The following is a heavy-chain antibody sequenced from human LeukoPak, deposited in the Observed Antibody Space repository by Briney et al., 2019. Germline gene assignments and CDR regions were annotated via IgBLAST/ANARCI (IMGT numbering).Heavy chain of an antibody. CDR3: ASIYLTRALPVY. CDR2: IKQDGSEK. J-gene: IGHJ4*02. CDR1: GFTFSSYW. Sequence: GGSLILSCAASGFTFSSYWMSWVRQAPGKGLEWVANIKQDGSEKYYVDSVKGRFTISRDNAKNSLYLQMNSLRAEDTAVYYCASIYLTRALPVYWGQGTLVTVSS. V-gene: IGHV3-7*03. D-gene: IGHD7-27*01.